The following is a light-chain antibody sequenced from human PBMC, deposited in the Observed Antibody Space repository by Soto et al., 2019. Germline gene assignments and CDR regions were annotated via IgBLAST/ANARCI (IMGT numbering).Light chain of an antibody. J-gene: IGKJ1*01. CDR3: QQFRNWPWT. V-gene: IGKV3D-15*01. Sequence: EIGLTQSPGTLSVSQGDRVTLSCRASQSISINLAWYQHKPGQAPRLLIHGASTRATGIPARISGSGSGTEFTLTISSLQSEDFAVYYCQQFRNWPWTFGQGTKVDI. CDR2: GAS. CDR1: QSISIN.